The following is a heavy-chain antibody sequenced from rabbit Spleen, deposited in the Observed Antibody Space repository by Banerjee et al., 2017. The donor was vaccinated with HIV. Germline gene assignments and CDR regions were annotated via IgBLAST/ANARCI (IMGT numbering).Heavy chain of an antibody. D-gene: IGHD1-1*01. V-gene: IGHV1S45*01. CDR2: IYSGSSGDT. CDR3: VRGFPVDSGYYLSL. Sequence: EQLEESGGGLVKPEGSLTLTCKASGVSLNDKDVMCWVRQAPGKGLEWIACIYSGSSGDTYYASWAKGRFTISKTSSTTVTLQMTSLTVADTATYFCVRGFPVDSGYYLSLWGPGTLVTVS. CDR1: GVSLNDKDV. J-gene: IGHJ4*01.